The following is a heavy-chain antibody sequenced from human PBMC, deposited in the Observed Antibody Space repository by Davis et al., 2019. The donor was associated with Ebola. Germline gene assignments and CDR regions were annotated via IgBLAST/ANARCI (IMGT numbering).Heavy chain of an antibody. J-gene: IGHJ3*01. CDR2: IYPGDSDT. D-gene: IGHD3-22*01. CDR3: ARRGPLDNNGLYHYSFDV. Sequence: GESLKISCEFSGDGFTSYWIGWVRQMPGKGMEWLGSIYPGDSDTTYSPSFQGRVTVSADKSIRTAYLQWSSLEASDTAMYYCARRGPLDNNGLYHYSFDVWGQGTMVTVFS. CDR1: GDGFTSYW. V-gene: IGHV5-51*01.